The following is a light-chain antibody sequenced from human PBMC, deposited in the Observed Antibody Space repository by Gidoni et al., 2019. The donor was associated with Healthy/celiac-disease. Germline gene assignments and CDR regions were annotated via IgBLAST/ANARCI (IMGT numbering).Light chain of an antibody. J-gene: IGKJ1*01. CDR2: GAS. V-gene: IGKV1-39*01. CDR1: RSISSY. CDR3: QQCCSTPRT. Sequence: DVLMPHPPSSLSASVGDAVPITCPGSRSISSYLTWYQQKPGKAPRLLIYGASSRATGVPARFSGSGSGTDFTLTISSLEPEDFAMYYCQQCCSTPRTFGQGTKVEIK.